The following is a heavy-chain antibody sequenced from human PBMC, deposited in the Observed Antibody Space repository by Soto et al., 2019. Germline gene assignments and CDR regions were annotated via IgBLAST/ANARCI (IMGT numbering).Heavy chain of an antibody. CDR1: GFTVSSNY. CDR3: TTDRMGYDFWSGPKDYYYMDV. Sequence: GGSLRLSCAASGFTVSSNYMSWVRQAPGKGLEWVSVIYSGGSTYYADSVKGRFTISRHNSKNTLYLQMNSLKTEDTAVYYCTTDRMGYDFWSGPKDYYYMDVWGKGTTVTVSS. CDR2: IYSGGST. J-gene: IGHJ6*03. D-gene: IGHD3-3*01. V-gene: IGHV3-53*01.